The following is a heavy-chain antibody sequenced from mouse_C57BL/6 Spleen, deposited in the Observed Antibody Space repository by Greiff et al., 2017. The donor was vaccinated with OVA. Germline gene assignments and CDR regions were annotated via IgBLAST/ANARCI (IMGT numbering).Heavy chain of an antibody. CDR3: ARAYDGYPYYFDY. Sequence: EVKLQESGGGLVKPGGSLKLSCAASGFTFSSYAMSWVRQTPEKRLEWVATISDGGSYTYYPDNVKGRFTISRDNAKNNLYLQMSHLKSEDTAMYYCARAYDGYPYYFDYWGKGTTLTVSS. J-gene: IGHJ2*01. D-gene: IGHD2-3*01. V-gene: IGHV5-4*03. CDR1: GFTFSSYA. CDR2: ISDGGSYT.